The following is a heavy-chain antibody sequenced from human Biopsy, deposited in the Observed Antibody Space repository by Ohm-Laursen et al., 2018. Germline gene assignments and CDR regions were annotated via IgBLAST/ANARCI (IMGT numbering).Heavy chain of an antibody. CDR1: GGSISSYY. V-gene: IGHV4-4*09. CDR3: ARMDCSGGSCHYYSYGMDV. CDR2: IHHSGST. J-gene: IGHJ6*02. Sequence: SETLSLTCTVSGGSISSYYWSWIRQPPGKGLECIGNIHHSGSTNYNPSLKSRLTISEDTSKNQFSLNLSSVTAADTAVYYCARMDCSGGSCHYYSYGMDVWGQGTTVTVSS. D-gene: IGHD2-15*01.